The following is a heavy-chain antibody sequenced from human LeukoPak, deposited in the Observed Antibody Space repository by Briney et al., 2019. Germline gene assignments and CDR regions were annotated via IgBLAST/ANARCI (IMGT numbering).Heavy chain of an antibody. V-gene: IGHV1-69*05. D-gene: IGHD2-15*01. CDR2: IIPIFGTA. Sequence: ASVKVSCKASGGTFSSYAISWVRQAPGQGLEWMGRIIPIFGTANYAQKFQGRVTITTDESTCTAYMELSSLRSEDTAVYYCATSKPNCSGGSCYRGYFDYWGQGTLVTVSS. CDR3: ATSKPNCSGGSCYRGYFDY. J-gene: IGHJ4*02. CDR1: GGTFSSYA.